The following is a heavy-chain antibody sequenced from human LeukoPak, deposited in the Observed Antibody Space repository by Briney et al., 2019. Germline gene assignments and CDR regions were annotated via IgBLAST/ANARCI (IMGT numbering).Heavy chain of an antibody. D-gene: IGHD5-18*01. Sequence: PSETLSLTCAGYGESFSGYYWSWIRQPPGKGLEWIGEINHSGSTNYNPSLKSRVTISVDTSKNQFSLKLSSVTAADTAVYYCARDRQLWSIWGQGTLVTVSS. V-gene: IGHV4-34*01. CDR2: INHSGST. CDR3: ARDRQLWSI. J-gene: IGHJ4*02. CDR1: GESFSGYY.